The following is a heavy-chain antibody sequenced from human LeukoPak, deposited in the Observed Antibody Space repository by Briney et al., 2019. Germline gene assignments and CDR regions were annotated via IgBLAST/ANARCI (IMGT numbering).Heavy chain of an antibody. CDR2: ISYDGSKK. CDR3: ARDRVGVQVPAANTNWFDP. Sequence: GGSLRLSCAASGFTFSSYAMSWVRQAPGKGLEWLAVISYDGSKKSHADSVRGRFTISRDNSKNTLYLQMSSLRTDDTAVYYCARDRVGVQVPAANTNWFDPWGQGTLVTVSS. J-gene: IGHJ5*02. V-gene: IGHV3-30*04. CDR1: GFTFSSYA. D-gene: IGHD2-2*01.